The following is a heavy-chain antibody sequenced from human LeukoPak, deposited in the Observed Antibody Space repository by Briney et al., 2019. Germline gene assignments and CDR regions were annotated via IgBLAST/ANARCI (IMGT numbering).Heavy chain of an antibody. CDR1: GFTVSSNY. V-gene: IGHV3-66*01. Sequence: GGSLRLSCAASGFTVSSNYMSWVRQAPGKGLEWVSVIHSGGSTYYADSVKGRFTISRDNSKNTLYLQMNSLRAEDTAVYYCARSADYGGNADDAFDIWGQGTMVTVSS. CDR3: ARSADYGGNADDAFDI. CDR2: IHSGGST. D-gene: IGHD4-23*01. J-gene: IGHJ3*02.